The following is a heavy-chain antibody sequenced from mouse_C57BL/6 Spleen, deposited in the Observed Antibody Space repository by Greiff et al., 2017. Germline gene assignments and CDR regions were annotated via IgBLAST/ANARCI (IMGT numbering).Heavy chain of an antibody. Sequence: VQLQQSGAELVRPGASVKLSCTASGFNIKDYYMHWVKQRPEQGLEWIGRIDPEDGDTEYAPKFQGKATMTADTSSTTAYLQLSSLTSEDTAVYYCTLYDYDVSAWFAYWGQGTLVTVSA. D-gene: IGHD2-4*01. CDR2: IDPEDGDT. CDR1: GFNIKDYY. J-gene: IGHJ3*01. CDR3: TLYDYDVSAWFAY. V-gene: IGHV14-1*01.